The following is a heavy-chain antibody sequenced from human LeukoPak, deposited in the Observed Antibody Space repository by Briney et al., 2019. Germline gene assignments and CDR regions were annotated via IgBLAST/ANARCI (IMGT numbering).Heavy chain of an antibody. CDR2: ISSSSSYI. Sequence: GGSLRLSCAASGFTFSSYSMNWVRQAPGKGLEWVSSISSSSSYIYYADSVKGRFTIFRDNAKNSLYLQMNSLRAEDTAVYYCARDEVVATINWGQGTLVTVSS. V-gene: IGHV3-21*01. J-gene: IGHJ4*02. CDR1: GFTFSSYS. CDR3: ARDEVVATIN. D-gene: IGHD5-12*01.